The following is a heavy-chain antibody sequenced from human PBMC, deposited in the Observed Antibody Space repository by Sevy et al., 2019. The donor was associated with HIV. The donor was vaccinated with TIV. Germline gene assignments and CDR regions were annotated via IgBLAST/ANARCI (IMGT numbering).Heavy chain of an antibody. J-gene: IGHJ4*01. CDR1: GYTFTDYY. D-gene: IGHD1-26*01. V-gene: IGHV1-2*02. Sequence: ASVKVSCKASGYTFTDYYMHWVRQAPGQGLEWMEWIDPNNGNSNSAQKFQGRLTLTSDMSISTAYMGLSRLRSDDTAIYFCTRDDIYTHPWEFDWWSHGALVTVSS. CDR3: TRDDIYTHPWEFDW. CDR2: IDPNNGNS.